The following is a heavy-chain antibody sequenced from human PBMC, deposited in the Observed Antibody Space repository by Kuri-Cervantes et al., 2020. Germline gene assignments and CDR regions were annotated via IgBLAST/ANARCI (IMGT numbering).Heavy chain of an antibody. CDR2: ISYDGSNK. CDR3: ARGSPRIVVFRPRYYFDY. Sequence: LSLTCAASGFTFGSYAMHWVRQAPGKGLEWVAVISYDGSNKYYADSVKGRFTISRDNSKNTLYLQMNSLRAEDTAVYYCARGSPRIVVFRPRYYFDYWGQGTLVTVSS. CDR1: GFTFGSYA. J-gene: IGHJ4*02. V-gene: IGHV3-30-3*01. D-gene: IGHD3-22*01.